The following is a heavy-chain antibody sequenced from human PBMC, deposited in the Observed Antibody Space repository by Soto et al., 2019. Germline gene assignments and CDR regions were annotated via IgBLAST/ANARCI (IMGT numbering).Heavy chain of an antibody. V-gene: IGHV3-30-3*01. CDR1: GFALSVYA. J-gene: IGHJ4*02. CDR3: ARGERSGYSDS. CDR2: ISYDGTIK. D-gene: IGHD3-3*01. Sequence: QVQLVESGGGVVQPGRSLRLSCAASGFALSVYAMHWVRQAPGKGLEWVAVISYDGTIKHYMDSVKGRFTISRDNSKNMLFLQMNSLRPEDTAVFYCARGERSGYSDSWGLGTLFTVSS.